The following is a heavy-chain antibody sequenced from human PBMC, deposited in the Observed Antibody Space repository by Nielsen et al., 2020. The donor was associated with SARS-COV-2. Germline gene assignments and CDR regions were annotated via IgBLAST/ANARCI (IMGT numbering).Heavy chain of an antibody. J-gene: IGHJ6*02. CDR2: ISWNSGSI. CDR1: GFTFDDYA. D-gene: IGHD3-22*01. CDR3: AKDTYYYDSSAYGMDV. Sequence: SLKISCAASGFTFDDYAMHWVRQAPGKGLEWVSGISWNSGSIGYADSVKGRFTISRDNAKNSLYLQMNSLRAEDTALYYCAKDTYYYDSSAYGMDVWGQGTTVTVSS. V-gene: IGHV3-9*01.